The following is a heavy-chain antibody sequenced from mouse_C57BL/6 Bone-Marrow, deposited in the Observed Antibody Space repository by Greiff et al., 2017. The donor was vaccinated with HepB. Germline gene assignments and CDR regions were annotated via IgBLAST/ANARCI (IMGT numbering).Heavy chain of an antibody. CDR2: IYPRSGNT. CDR3: ARGGYYYGSSSYAMDY. J-gene: IGHJ4*01. Sequence: VQLQQSGAELARPGASVKLSCKASGYTFTSYGISWVKQRPGQGLEWIGEIYPRSGNTYYNEKFKGKATLTADKSSSTAYMELRSLTSEDSAVYVCARGGYYYGSSSYAMDYWGQGTSVTVSS. D-gene: IGHD1-1*01. V-gene: IGHV1-81*01. CDR1: GYTFTSYG.